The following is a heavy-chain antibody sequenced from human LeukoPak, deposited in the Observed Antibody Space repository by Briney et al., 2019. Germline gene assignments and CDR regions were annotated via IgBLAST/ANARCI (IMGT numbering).Heavy chain of an antibody. CDR2: IYYSGST. V-gene: IGHV4-59*11. CDR3: ARAKLEMATIVSPNYFDY. J-gene: IGHJ4*02. D-gene: IGHD5-24*01. CDR1: GGSISSHY. Sequence: SETLSLACTVSGGSISSHYWSWIRQPPGKGLEWIGYIYYSGSTNYNPSLKSRVTISVDTSKNQFSLKLSSVTAADTAVYYCARAKLEMATIVSPNYFDYWGQGTLVTVSS.